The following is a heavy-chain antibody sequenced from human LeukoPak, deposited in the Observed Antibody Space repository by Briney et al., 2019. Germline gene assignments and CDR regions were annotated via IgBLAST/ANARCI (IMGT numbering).Heavy chain of an antibody. Sequence: GGSLRLSCAVSGFTFSSYAMIWVRQAPGRGLVWVSSIGASGDSIYYTDSVKGRFTISRDNSKNTLYSQMSSLRVEDTAVYYCAKIPDVSDYWGQGTLVTVSS. CDR1: GFTFSSYA. CDR3: AKIPDVSDY. V-gene: IGHV3-23*01. J-gene: IGHJ4*02. CDR2: IGASGDSI.